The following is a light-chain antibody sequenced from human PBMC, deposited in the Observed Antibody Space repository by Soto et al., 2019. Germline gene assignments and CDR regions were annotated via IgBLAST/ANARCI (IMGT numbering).Light chain of an antibody. J-gene: IGKJ4*01. V-gene: IGKV3-20*01. CDR3: QQYGNSALT. CDR1: QSVYSSY. Sequence: VLTQSPGTLSLSPGERATLSCRASQSVYSSYLVWYQQRPGQPPRLLIYGTSNRAAGIPDRFSGSGSGTDFTLYIDREEYADSALYYCQQYGNSALTFGGGTRVELQ. CDR2: GTS.